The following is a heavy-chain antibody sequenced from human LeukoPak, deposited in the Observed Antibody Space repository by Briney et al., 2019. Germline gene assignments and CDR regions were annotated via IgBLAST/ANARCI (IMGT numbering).Heavy chain of an antibody. Sequence: SETLSLTCAVYGGSFSGYYWSWIRQPPGKGLEWIGEINHSGSTNYNPSLKSRVTISVDTSKNQFSLKLSSVTAADTAVYYCARSGSSGYYFTWFDPWGRGTLVTVSS. CDR3: ARSGSSGYYFTWFDP. J-gene: IGHJ5*02. V-gene: IGHV4-34*01. D-gene: IGHD3-22*01. CDR1: GGSFSGYY. CDR2: INHSGST.